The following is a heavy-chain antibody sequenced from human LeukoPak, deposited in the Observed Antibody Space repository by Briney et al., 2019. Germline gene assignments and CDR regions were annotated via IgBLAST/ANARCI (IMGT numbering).Heavy chain of an antibody. V-gene: IGHV1-2*02. J-gene: IGHJ4*02. D-gene: IGHD1-26*01. CDR1: EYTFKDYY. Sequence: ASVRVSCKASEYTFKDYYMHWVRQAPGQGHEWMGWISANRGATKYAQKFQGRVTMTRDTSISTVYMDLSRLTSDDTAVYYCARDGVREGHDGSLFDYWGQGTLVTVSS. CDR3: ARDGVREGHDGSLFDY. CDR2: ISANRGAT.